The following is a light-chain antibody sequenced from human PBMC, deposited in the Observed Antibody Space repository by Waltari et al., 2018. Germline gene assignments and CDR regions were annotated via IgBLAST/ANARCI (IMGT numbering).Light chain of an antibody. J-gene: IGLJ1*01. CDR1: ISNVGNYDL. Sequence: HSALTQPASVSGSLGQSITISCTGTISNVGNYDLGSWYQQHPGRAPKLMIHEVYKRPSGISSRFSASKSGATASLTISGLRAEDEADYYCCSYGGPSTPYVFGTGTKVTVL. CDR3: CSYGGPSTPYV. V-gene: IGLV2-23*02. CDR2: EVY.